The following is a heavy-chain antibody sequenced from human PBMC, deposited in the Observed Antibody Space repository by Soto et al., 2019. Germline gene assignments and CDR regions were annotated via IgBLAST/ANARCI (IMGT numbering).Heavy chain of an antibody. V-gene: IGHV1-2*02. CDR1: GYTFTGYY. J-gene: IGHJ5*02. CDR3: ARAPNPYSSSSGWFDP. CDR2: INPNSGGT. Sequence: ASVKVSCKASGYTFTGYYMHWVRQAPGQGLEWMGWINPNSGGTNYAQKFQGRVAMTRDTSISTAYMELSRLRSDDTAVYYCARAPNPYSSSSGWFDPWGQGTLVTVSS. D-gene: IGHD6-6*01.